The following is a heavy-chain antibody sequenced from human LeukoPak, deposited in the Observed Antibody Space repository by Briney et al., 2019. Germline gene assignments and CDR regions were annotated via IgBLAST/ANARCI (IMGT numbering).Heavy chain of an antibody. J-gene: IGHJ5*02. V-gene: IGHV3-21*01. CDR2: ISSSSSYI. D-gene: IGHD3-22*01. CDR3: ARDGDSYYDSSGYLDMTRNWFDP. Sequence: NRGGSLRLSCAASGFTFSSYSMNWVRQAPGKGLEWVSSISSSSSYIYYADSVKGRFTISRDNAKNSLYLQMNSLRAEDTAVYYCARDGDSYYDSSGYLDMTRNWFDPWGQGTLVTVSS. CDR1: GFTFSSYS.